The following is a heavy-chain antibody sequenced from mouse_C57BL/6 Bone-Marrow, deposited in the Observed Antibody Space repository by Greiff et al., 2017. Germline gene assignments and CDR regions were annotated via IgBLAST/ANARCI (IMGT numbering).Heavy chain of an antibody. J-gene: IGHJ2*01. CDR3: ARDGYYDYFDY. CDR2: IDPSDSYT. CDR1: GYTFTSYW. Sequence: QVQLKESGAELVRPGTSVKLSCKASGYTFTSYWMHWVKQRPGQGLEWIGVIDPSDSYTNYNQKFKGKATLTVDTSSSTAYMQLSSLTSEDSAVYYCARDGYYDYFDYWGQGTTLTVSS. V-gene: IGHV1-59*01. D-gene: IGHD2-3*01.